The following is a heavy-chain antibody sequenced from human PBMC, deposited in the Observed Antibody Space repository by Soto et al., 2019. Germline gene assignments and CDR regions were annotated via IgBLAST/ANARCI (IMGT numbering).Heavy chain of an antibody. CDR1: GYTFTSYD. CDR2: MNPNSGNT. J-gene: IGHJ6*03. CDR3: VREIVEVPAAGYDCGMDV. D-gene: IGHD2-2*01. V-gene: IGHV1-8*01. Sequence: QVQLVQSGAEVKKPGASVKVSCKASGYTFTSYDINWVRQATGQGLEWMGWMNPNSGNTGYAQKFQGRVTMTRNTSRSTANMELCRERYRVTAVYYGVREIVEVPAAGYDCGMDVWGKGTMVTVSS.